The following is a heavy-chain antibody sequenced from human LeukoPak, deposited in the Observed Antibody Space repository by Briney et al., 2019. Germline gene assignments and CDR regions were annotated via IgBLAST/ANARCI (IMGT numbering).Heavy chain of an antibody. D-gene: IGHD6-13*01. CDR3: ARHPGIAAADPTDY. J-gene: IGHJ4*02. CDR1: GYSFTSYW. Sequence: GESLKISCKGSGYSFTSYWISWVRQMPGKGVEWMGRIAPSDSYTNYSPSFQGHITISADKSISTAYLQWSSLKASDTAMYYCARHPGIAAADPTDYWGQGTLVTVSS. CDR2: IAPSDSYT. V-gene: IGHV5-10-1*01.